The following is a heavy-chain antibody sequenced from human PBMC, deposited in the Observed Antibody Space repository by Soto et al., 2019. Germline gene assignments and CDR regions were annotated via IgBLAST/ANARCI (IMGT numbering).Heavy chain of an antibody. J-gene: IGHJ4*02. Sequence: GGSLRLSCSASGFTFSNFWMSWVRQAPGKGLEWVANIRPDGSAQYYVDSVKGRFTISRDNTKNSLYLQMNSLRAEDTAMYYCAREDGWDLQDYWGQGTLVTVSS. V-gene: IGHV3-7*05. CDR3: AREDGWDLQDY. D-gene: IGHD1-26*01. CDR1: GFTFSNFW. CDR2: IRPDGSAQ.